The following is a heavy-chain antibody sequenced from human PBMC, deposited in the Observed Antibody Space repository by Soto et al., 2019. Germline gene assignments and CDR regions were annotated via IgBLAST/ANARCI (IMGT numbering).Heavy chain of an antibody. D-gene: IGHD2-15*01. CDR1: GYTFTSYG. CDR2: ISAYNGNR. V-gene: IGHV1-18*01. Sequence: QVQLVQSGAEVKKPGASVKVSCKASGYTFTSYGISWVRQAPGQGLEWMGWISAYNGNRNYAQKLQGRATMTTDTATSTAYMELRSLRSDATAVYYCARADMSLVWFDPWGQGTLVTVSS. CDR3: ARADMSLVWFDP. J-gene: IGHJ5*02.